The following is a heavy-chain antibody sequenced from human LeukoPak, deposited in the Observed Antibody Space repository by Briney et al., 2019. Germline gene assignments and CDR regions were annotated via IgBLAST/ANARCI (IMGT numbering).Heavy chain of an antibody. CDR2: ISSDGSNK. CDR3: TKEGLPSGSSWSAWFDP. Sequence: PGGSLRLSCAASGFTFSSYAMHWVRQAPGKGLEWVAVISSDGSNKYYADSVKGRFTISRDNSKNTLYLQMNSLRPEDTAVYYCTKEGLPSGSSWSAWFDPWGQGTLVTVSS. J-gene: IGHJ5*02. D-gene: IGHD3-10*01. CDR1: GFTFSSYA. V-gene: IGHV3-30*04.